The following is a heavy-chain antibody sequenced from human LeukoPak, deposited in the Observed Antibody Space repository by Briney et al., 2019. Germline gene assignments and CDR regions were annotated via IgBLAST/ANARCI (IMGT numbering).Heavy chain of an antibody. V-gene: IGHV3-30*02. CDR2: ILSDGTTD. Sequence: GVSLRLSCAASAFPSTVTFNSYGVNWVRQAPGRGLEWVALILSDGTTDYYTHSVKGRFTVSRDDSKNTVYLQLSSLRPGDTAVYYCVKDAPLLQSNWGQGSQVTVSS. D-gene: IGHD2-15*01. CDR3: VKDAPLLQSN. J-gene: IGHJ4*02. CDR1: AFPSTVTFNSYG.